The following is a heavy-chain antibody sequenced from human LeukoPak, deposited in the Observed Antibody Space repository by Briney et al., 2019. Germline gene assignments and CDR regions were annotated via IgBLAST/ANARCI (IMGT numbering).Heavy chain of an antibody. D-gene: IGHD1-26*01. J-gene: IGHJ4*02. CDR3: ASTSDSGSYPHFDY. CDR1: GGSISSYY. CDR2: IYTSGST. V-gene: IGHV4-4*09. Sequence: SETLSLTCTVSGGSISSYYWSWIRQPPGKELEWIGYIYTSGSTNYNPSLKSRVTISVDTSKNQFSLKLSSVTAADTAVYYCASTSDSGSYPHFDYWGQGTLVTVSS.